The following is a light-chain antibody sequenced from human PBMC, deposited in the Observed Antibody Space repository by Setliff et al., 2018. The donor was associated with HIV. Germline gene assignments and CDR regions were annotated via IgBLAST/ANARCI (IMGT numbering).Light chain of an antibody. CDR1: SSNIGAGYD. J-gene: IGLJ3*02. Sequence: KRVTISCTGSSSNIGAGYDVHWYQQLPETAPKVLIYGNTNRPSGVPDRFSGSKSGTSASLAITGLQAEDEADYYCQSYDNSVSGVFGGGTKVTVL. CDR3: QSYDNSVSGV. V-gene: IGLV1-40*01. CDR2: GNT.